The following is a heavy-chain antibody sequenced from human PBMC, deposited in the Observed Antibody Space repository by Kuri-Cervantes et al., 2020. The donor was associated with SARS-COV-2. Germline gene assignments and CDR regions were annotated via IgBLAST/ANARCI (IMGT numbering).Heavy chain of an antibody. J-gene: IGHJ5*02. D-gene: IGHD3-22*01. CDR2: IYYSGST. Sequence: SETLSLTCTVSGGSISSYYWSWIRQPPGKGLEWIGYIYYSGSTNYNPSLKSRVTRSVDTSKNQFSLKLSSVTAADTAVYYCARWNYYDSSGYYPYWFDPWGQGTLVTVSS. CDR1: GGSISSYY. V-gene: IGHV4-59*12. CDR3: ARWNYYDSSGYYPYWFDP.